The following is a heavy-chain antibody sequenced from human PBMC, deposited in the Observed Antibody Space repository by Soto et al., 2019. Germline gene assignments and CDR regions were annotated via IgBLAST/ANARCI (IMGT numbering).Heavy chain of an antibody. Sequence: QVQLVESGGGVVQPGRSLRLSCAASGFTFSSYGMHWVRQAPGKGLEWVAVIWYDGSNKYYADSVKGRFTISRDNSKNTLYLQMNSLRAEDTAVYYCARGPSGTRGGGSYYYGMDVWGQGTTVTVSS. J-gene: IGHJ6*02. CDR3: ARGPSGTRGGGSYYYGMDV. D-gene: IGHD3-10*01. CDR2: IWYDGSNK. V-gene: IGHV3-33*01. CDR1: GFTFSSYG.